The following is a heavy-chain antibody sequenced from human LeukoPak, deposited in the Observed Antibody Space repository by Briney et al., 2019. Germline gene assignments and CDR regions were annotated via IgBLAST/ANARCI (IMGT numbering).Heavy chain of an antibody. V-gene: IGHV4-31*03. D-gene: IGHD6-13*01. CDR3: ARDRGAAAGIFDY. CDR1: GGSISSGGYY. CDR2: IYYSGST. J-gene: IGHJ4*02. Sequence: SETLSLTCTVSGGSISSGGYYWSCIRQHPGKGLDWIGYIYYSGSTYYNPSLKSRVTISVDTSKNQFSLSLSSVTAADTAVYYCARDRGAAAGIFDYWGQGTLVTVSS.